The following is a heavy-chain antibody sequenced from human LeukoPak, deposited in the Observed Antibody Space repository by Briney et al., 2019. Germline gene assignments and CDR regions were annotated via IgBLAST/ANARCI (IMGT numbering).Heavy chain of an antibody. J-gene: IGHJ4*02. D-gene: IGHD4-17*01. CDR1: GFTFSSYW. Sequence: GGSLRLSCAASGFTFSSYWMHWVRQAPRKGLVWVSRINSDGSSTSYADSVKGRFTISRDNAKNTLYLQMNSLRAEDTAVYYCARPDYGDYHFDYWGQGTLVTVSS. V-gene: IGHV3-74*01. CDR2: INSDGSST. CDR3: ARPDYGDYHFDY.